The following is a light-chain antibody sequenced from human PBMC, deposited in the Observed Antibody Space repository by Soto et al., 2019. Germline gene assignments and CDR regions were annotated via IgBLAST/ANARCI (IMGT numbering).Light chain of an antibody. CDR1: QSVSSSY. V-gene: IGKV3-20*01. CDR3: QQYVSSRT. Sequence: MVLRESPYTLLLAAGERATLSCRTSQSVSSSYLAWYQQKPGQAPRLLIYGASSRATGIPDRFSGSGSGTDFTLTISRLEPEDFAVYYCQQYVSSRTFGQGSKVAIK. CDR2: GAS. J-gene: IGKJ1*01.